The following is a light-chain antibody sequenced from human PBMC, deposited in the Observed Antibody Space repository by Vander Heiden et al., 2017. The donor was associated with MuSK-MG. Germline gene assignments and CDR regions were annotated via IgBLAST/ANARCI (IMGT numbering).Light chain of an antibody. V-gene: IGKV4-1*01. CDR1: QSVLYSANNKNY. J-gene: IGKJ3*01. CDR3: QQYYSTPPA. Sequence: DIVMTQSPDPLAVALGARATINCTSTQSVLYSANNKNYLAWYQQKPGQPPKLLIYWASTRESGVPDRCSGSGSGTDFTLTISSLQAEDVAVYYCQQYYSTPPAFGPGTKVDIK. CDR2: WAS.